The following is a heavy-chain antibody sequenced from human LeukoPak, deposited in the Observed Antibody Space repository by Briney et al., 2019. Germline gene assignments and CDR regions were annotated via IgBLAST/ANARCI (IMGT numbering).Heavy chain of an antibody. CDR3: ARDLSSYDYVWGSYRGSGAFDI. CDR1: GGTFSSYA. J-gene: IGHJ3*02. D-gene: IGHD3-16*02. CDR2: IIPIFGTA. Sequence: SVKVSCKASGGTFSSYAISWVRQAPGQGLEWMGGIIPIFGTANYAQKFQGRVTITADESTSTAYMELSSLRSEDTAVYYCARDLSSYDYVWGSYRGSGAFDIWGQGTMVTVSS. V-gene: IGHV1-69*13.